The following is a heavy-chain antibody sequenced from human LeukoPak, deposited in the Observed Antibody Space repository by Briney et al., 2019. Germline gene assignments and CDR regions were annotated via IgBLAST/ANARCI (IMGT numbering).Heavy chain of an antibody. Sequence: PSETLSLTCAVYGGSFSGYYWSWIRQPPGKGLEWIGEINHSGSTNYNPSLKSRVTISVDTPKNQFSLKLSSVTAADTAVYYCAGRYCSSTRCSVEAYYYYGMGVWGQGTTVTVSS. CDR1: GGSFSGYY. D-gene: IGHD2-2*01. J-gene: IGHJ6*02. CDR3: AGRYCSSTRCSVEAYYYYGMGV. CDR2: INHSGST. V-gene: IGHV4-34*01.